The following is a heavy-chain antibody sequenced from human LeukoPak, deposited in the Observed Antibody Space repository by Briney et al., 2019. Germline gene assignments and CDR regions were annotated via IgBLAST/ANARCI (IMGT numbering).Heavy chain of an antibody. D-gene: IGHD1-26*01. V-gene: IGHV4-34*01. CDR1: GGSFSGYY. CDR3: ARVTGNPYYYYYYYYMDV. CDR2: INHSGST. J-gene: IGHJ6*03. Sequence: SETLSLTCAVYGGSFSGYYWSWIRQPPGKGLEWIGEINHSGSTNYNPSLKSRVTISVDTSKNQFSLKLSSVTAADTAVYYCARVTGNPYYYYYYYYMDVWGKGTTVTVSS.